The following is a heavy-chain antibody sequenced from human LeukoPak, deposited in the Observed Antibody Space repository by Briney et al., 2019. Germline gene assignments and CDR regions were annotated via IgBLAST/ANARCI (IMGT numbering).Heavy chain of an antibody. J-gene: IGHJ4*02. D-gene: IGHD4/OR15-4a*01. CDR1: GFTFSNFW. Sequence: GGSLRLSCAASGFTFSNFWMHWVRQAPGKGLVWVALIYGDGSFTRYADSVKGRFTISRDNSKNTLYLQMNNLRAEDTAVYYCGSEPDYVDGEDWGRGTLVTVSS. CDR3: GSEPDYVDGED. CDR2: IYGDGSFT. V-gene: IGHV3-74*01.